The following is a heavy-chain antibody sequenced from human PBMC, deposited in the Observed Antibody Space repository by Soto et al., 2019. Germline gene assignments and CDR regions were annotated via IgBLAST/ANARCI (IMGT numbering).Heavy chain of an antibody. CDR3: AKEYQTYYYDSSGYH. V-gene: IGHV3-30*18. CDR2: ISYDGSNK. D-gene: IGHD3-22*01. J-gene: IGHJ5*02. CDR1: GFTFSSYG. Sequence: SLRLSCAASGFTFSSYGMHWVRQAPGKGLEWVAVISYDGSNKYYADSVKGRFTISRDNSKNTLYLQMNSLRAEDTAVYYCAKEYQTYYYDSSGYHWGQGTLVTVSS.